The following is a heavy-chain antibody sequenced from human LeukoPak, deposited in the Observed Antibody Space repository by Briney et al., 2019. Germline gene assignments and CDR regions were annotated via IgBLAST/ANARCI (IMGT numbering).Heavy chain of an antibody. D-gene: IGHD2-2*01. V-gene: IGHV3-21*01. CDR3: ARPGYCSGTTCYSYNYYGMDV. J-gene: IGHJ6*02. Sequence: GGSLRLSCAASGFTFSSYTMNWVRQAPGKGLEWVSSISSSSTYIYYAESVKGRFTISRDNAKNSLYPQMNSLRAEDTAVYYCARPGYCSGTTCYSYNYYGMDVWGQGTTATVSS. CDR1: GFTFSSYT. CDR2: ISSSSTYI.